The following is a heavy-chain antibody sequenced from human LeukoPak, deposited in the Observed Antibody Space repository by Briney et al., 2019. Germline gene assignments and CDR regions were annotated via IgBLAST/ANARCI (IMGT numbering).Heavy chain of an antibody. V-gene: IGHV1-24*01. J-gene: IGHJ4*02. CDR2: FDPEDGET. CDR3: ARDRSPAPGRSYGRGHFDY. Sequence: ASVKVSCKVSGYTLTELSMHWVRQAPGKGLEWMGGFDPEDGETIYAQKFQGRVTMTEDTSTDTAYMELSSLRSEDTAVYYCARDRSPAPGRSYGRGHFDYWGQGTLVTVSS. CDR1: GYTLTELS. D-gene: IGHD5-18*01.